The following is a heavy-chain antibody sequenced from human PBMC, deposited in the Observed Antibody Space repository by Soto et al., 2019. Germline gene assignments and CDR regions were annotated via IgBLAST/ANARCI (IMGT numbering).Heavy chain of an antibody. Sequence: QVQLVESGGGVVQPGRSLRLSCAASGFTFSSYGMHWVRQAPGKGLEWVAFIWHDGGNKFYAESVKGRFTISRDNSKNTLYLKMTILSAEDTAMYYCARDGDVNTGFGKDYWGQGTLVTVSS. CDR2: IWHDGGNK. V-gene: IGHV3-33*01. CDR3: ARDGDVNTGFGKDY. D-gene: IGHD3-16*01. CDR1: GFTFSSYG. J-gene: IGHJ4*02.